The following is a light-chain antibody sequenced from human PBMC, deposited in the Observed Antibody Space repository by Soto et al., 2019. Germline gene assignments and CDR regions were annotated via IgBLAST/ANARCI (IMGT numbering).Light chain of an antibody. CDR2: TSS. Sequence: DIPMTQSPSSLSASVGDRVTITCRASQGIGNYLAWYQQKPGKVPKLLIYTSSTLQSGVPSRFSGSGSGTDFTLTISNLQPEDVATYDCQQHNAAPLTFGGGTKVEI. CDR1: QGIGNY. CDR3: QQHNAAPLT. J-gene: IGKJ4*01. V-gene: IGKV1-27*01.